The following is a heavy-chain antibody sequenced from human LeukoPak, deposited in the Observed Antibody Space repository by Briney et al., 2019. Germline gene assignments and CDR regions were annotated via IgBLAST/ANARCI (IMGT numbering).Heavy chain of an antibody. J-gene: IGHJ3*01. CDR1: GFPFSDYA. V-gene: IGHV3-23*01. CDR3: AKDAIAYNGVYDAFDV. CDR2: VAGRCGAT. Sequence: GGSLRLSCAASGFPFSDYAMNWVRHAPAWGLEWVARVAGRCGATVYADSVKGRFTIPRDNSNNTLYLQMSSLRAEDMAVYYCAKDAIAYNGVYDAFDVWGQGTMVTVSS. D-gene: IGHD1-1*01.